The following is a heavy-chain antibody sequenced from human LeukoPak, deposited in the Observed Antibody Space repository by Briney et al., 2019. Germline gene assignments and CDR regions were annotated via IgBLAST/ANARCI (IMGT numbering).Heavy chain of an antibody. D-gene: IGHD5-24*01. CDR2: MYYSGST. CDR1: GRSISSSY. V-gene: IGHV4-59*06. CDR3: ARDRVYKVFDL. J-gene: IGHJ4*02. Sequence: SESLSLVQPLAGRSISSSYWSWIRQHPGKGLEWIGYMYYSGSTYYNPSLKSQVTISIDTSNDHLPLKLSSVTAADPGEYYCARDRVYKVFDLGARGTRVTV.